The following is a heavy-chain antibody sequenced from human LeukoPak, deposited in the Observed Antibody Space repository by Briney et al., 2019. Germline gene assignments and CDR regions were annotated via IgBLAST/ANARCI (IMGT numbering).Heavy chain of an antibody. V-gene: IGHV3-23*01. J-gene: IGHJ4*02. D-gene: IGHD2-15*01. CDR1: GFTFSSYA. CDR2: ISGSGGST. Sequence: GGSLRLSCAASGFTFSSYAMSWVRPAPGKGLEWVSAISGSGGSTYYAASVKGRFTISRDNSNNTPYLQMNSLKAEDTAVYYCTKDELVVVVAATRPFDYWGQGTLVTVSS. CDR3: TKDELVVVVAATRPFDY.